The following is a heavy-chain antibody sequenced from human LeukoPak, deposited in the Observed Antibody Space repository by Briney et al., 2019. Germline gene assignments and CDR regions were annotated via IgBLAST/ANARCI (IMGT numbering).Heavy chain of an antibody. CDR2: INPNSGGT. CDR1: GYTFTGYY. CDR3: ARDLYYSTGWFDP. V-gene: IGHV1-2*02. D-gene: IGHD3-10*01. Sequence: ASVKVSCKASGYTFTGYYMHWVRQAPGQGLEWMGWINPNSGGTNYAQKFEGRVTMTRDTSISTAFMELSSLKSDDTAVYYCARDLYYSTGWFDPWGQGTLVTVSS. J-gene: IGHJ5*02.